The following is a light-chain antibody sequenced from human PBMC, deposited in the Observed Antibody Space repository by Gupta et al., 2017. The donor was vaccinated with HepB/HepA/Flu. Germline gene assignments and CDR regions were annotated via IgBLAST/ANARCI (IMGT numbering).Light chain of an antibody. V-gene: IGLV2-14*03. CDR3: SSYTASDTRI. J-gene: IGLJ2*01. Sequence: QSALTQPASVSGSPAQSITIPCPGTTRDIGGFIYVSWYQHHPGKPPKLIIYDVSNRPSGVSSRFSGSRSGNTASLTISGLQAEDEADYYCSSYTASDTRIFGGGTKLTVL. CDR2: DVS. CDR1: TRDIGGFIY.